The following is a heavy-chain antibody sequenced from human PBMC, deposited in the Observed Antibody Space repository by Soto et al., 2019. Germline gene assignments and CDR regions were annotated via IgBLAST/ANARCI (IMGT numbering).Heavy chain of an antibody. CDR2: IIPIFGTA. CDR1: GGTFSSYA. J-gene: IGHJ5*02. D-gene: IGHD2-8*01. Sequence: QVQLVQSGAEVKKPGSSVKVSCKASGGTFSSYAISWVRQAPGQGLEWMGGIIPIFGTANYAQKFQGRVTITADESTSTAYMELSSLRSEDTAVYYCARGGYCTNVVCYTGDVGFDPWGQGTLVTVSS. CDR3: ARGGYCTNVVCYTGDVGFDP. V-gene: IGHV1-69*01.